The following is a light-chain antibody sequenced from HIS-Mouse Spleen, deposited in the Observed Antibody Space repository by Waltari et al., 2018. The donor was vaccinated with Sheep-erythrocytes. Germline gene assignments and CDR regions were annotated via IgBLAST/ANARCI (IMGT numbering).Light chain of an antibody. CDR3: YSTDSSGNHRV. J-gene: IGLJ1*01. Sequence: SYELTQPPSVSVSPGQTARITCSGDALPKKYAYWYQQKSGQAPVLVIYEDSKRPSGIPERFSGSSPVTMATLTISGAQVEDEADYYCYSTDSSGNHRVFGTGTKVTVL. CDR2: EDS. V-gene: IGLV3-10*01. CDR1: ALPKKY.